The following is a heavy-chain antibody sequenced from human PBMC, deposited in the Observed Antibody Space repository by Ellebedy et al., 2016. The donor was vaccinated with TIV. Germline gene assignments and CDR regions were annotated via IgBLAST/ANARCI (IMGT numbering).Heavy chain of an antibody. CDR3: TRGFYEKFDP. J-gene: IGHJ5*02. Sequence: ASVKVSCKASGYTFTKYGISWVRQAPGQGLEWMGWISGYNGDTNCAQKFQGRVTMTIDTSTSTVYMELRSLSFDDTAVYYCTRGFYEKFDPWGQGTLVTAS. CDR2: ISGYNGDT. V-gene: IGHV1-18*04. CDR1: GYTFTKYG. D-gene: IGHD5/OR15-5a*01.